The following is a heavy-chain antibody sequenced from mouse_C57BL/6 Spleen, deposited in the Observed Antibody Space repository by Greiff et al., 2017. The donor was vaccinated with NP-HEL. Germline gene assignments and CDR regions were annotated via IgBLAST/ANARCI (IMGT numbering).Heavy chain of an antibody. J-gene: IGHJ3*01. CDR2: IYPSDSET. D-gene: IGHD2-14*01. V-gene: IGHV1-61*01. CDR3: ARWGAVRRDWFAY. CDR1: GYTFTSYW. Sequence: QPGAELVRPGSSVKLSCKASGYTFTSYWMDWVKQRPGQGLEWIGNIYPSDSETHYNQKFKDKATLTVDKSSSTAYMQLSSLTSEDSAVYYCARWGAVRRDWFAYWGQGTLVTVSA.